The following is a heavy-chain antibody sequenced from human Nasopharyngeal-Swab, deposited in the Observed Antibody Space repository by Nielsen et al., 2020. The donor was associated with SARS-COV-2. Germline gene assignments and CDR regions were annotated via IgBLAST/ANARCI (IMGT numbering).Heavy chain of an antibody. CDR3: AKDTQDTAIKYYFDY. V-gene: IGHV3-7*03. Sequence: GGSLRLSCAASGFTFSNNWMSWVRQAPGKGLEWVANIKQDGSEKFYVDSVKGRFTISRDNAKNSLYLQMNSLRAEDTALYYCAKDTQDTAIKYYFDYWGQGTLVTVSS. D-gene: IGHD5-18*01. CDR1: GFTFSNNW. CDR2: IKQDGSEK. J-gene: IGHJ4*02.